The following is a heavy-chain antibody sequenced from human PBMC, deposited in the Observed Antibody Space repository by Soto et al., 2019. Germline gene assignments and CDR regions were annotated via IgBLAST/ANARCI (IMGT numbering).Heavy chain of an antibody. CDR1: GGSLSSYY. V-gene: IGHV4-59*01. CDR3: ATVRNYAYSNWFDP. Sequence: ASETLSLTCTVSGGSLSSYYWRWVRPPPGKGLEWIGYIYYSGSTNYNPSLKSRVTISVDTSKNQFSLKLSSVTAADTAVYYCATVRNYAYSNWFDPWGQGTLVTVS. D-gene: IGHD1-7*01. CDR2: IYYSGST. J-gene: IGHJ5*02.